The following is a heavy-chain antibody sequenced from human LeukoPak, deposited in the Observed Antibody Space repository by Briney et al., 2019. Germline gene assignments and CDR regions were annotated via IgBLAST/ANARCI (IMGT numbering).Heavy chain of an antibody. V-gene: IGHV3-33*01. CDR1: GFTFSSYG. CDR2: IWYDGSNK. Sequence: QPGRSLRLSYAASGFTFSSYGMHWVRQAPGKGLEWVAVIWYDGSNKYYADSVKGRFTISRDNSKNTLYLQMNSLRAEDTAVYYCARAPTSYYYFDYWGQGTLVTVSS. J-gene: IGHJ4*02. CDR3: ARAPTSYYYFDY. D-gene: IGHD1-26*01.